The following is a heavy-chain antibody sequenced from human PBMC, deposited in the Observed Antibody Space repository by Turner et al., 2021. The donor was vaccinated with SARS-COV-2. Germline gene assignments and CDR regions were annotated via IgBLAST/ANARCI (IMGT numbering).Heavy chain of an antibody. CDR2: ISAYNGNT. V-gene: IGHV1-18*04. CDR1: GYTFTSYG. CDR3: ASDCSSTSCQTGYFQH. D-gene: IGHD2-2*01. Sequence: QVQLVQSGAEVKKPGASVKVSCKASGYTFTSYGISWVRQAPGRGLEWMGWISAYNGNTNYAQKLQGRVTMTTDTSTSTAYMELRSLRSDDTVVYYCASDCSSTSCQTGYFQHWGQGTLVTVSS. J-gene: IGHJ1*01.